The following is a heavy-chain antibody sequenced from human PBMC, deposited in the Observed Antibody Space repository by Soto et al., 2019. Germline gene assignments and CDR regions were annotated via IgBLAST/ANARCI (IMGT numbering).Heavy chain of an antibody. D-gene: IGHD2-15*01. CDR1: GGSISSSNW. V-gene: IGHV4-4*02. CDR2: IYHSGST. Sequence: SETLSLTCAVSGGSISSSNWWSWVRQPPGKGLEWIGEIYHSGSTNYNPSLKSRVTISVDKSKNQFSLKLSSVTAADTAVYYYARVGRGYCSGGSCEVYGMDVWGQGTTVTVSS. J-gene: IGHJ6*02. CDR3: ARVGRGYCSGGSCEVYGMDV.